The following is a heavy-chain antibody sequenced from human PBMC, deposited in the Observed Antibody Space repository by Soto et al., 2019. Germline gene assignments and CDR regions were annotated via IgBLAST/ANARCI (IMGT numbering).Heavy chain of an antibody. D-gene: IGHD6-13*01. CDR2: ISYDGSSK. V-gene: IGHV3-30*18. J-gene: IGHJ6*02. CDR1: GFTFSNYG. Sequence: QVQLVESGGGVVQPGRSLRLSCAASGFTFSNYGIHWVRQAPGKGLEWVAVISYDGSSKDYADSVKGRFTISRDNSKNTLYLQMNILTIEDTAVYYCAKDDGSTWSMFYSYYGVDVWGQGTTVTVSS. CDR3: AKDDGSTWSMFYSYYGVDV.